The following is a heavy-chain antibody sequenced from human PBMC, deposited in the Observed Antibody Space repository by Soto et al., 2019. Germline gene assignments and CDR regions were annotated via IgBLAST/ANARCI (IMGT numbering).Heavy chain of an antibody. V-gene: IGHV3-23*01. Sequence: PGGSLRLSCAASGFTFSSYAMSWVRQAPGKGLEWVSTISGSGGSTYYADSVKGRFTISRDNSKNTLYLQMNSLRAEDTAVYYCAKDSGSSGYYYYWGQGTLVTVSS. CDR2: ISGSGGST. D-gene: IGHD3-22*01. J-gene: IGHJ4*02. CDR3: AKDSGSSGYYYY. CDR1: GFTFSSYA.